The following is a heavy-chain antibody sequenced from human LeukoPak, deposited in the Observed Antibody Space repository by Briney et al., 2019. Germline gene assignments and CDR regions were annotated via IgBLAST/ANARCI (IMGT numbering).Heavy chain of an antibody. CDR2: INPNSGGT. Sequence: GASVKVSCKASGYPFTGYYMHWVRQAPGQGLEWMGWINPNSGGTNYAQKFQGRVTMTRDTSISTAYMELSRLRSDDTAVYYCARGPLRGSGSYYPYYYYYYMDVWGKGTTVTVSS. CDR3: ARGPLRGSGSYYPYYYYYYMDV. V-gene: IGHV1-2*02. CDR1: GYPFTGYY. J-gene: IGHJ6*03. D-gene: IGHD1-26*01.